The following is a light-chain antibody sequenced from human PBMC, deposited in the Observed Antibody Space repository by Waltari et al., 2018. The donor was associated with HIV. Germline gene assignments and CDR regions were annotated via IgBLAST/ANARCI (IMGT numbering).Light chain of an antibody. Sequence: QSALPQPASVSGSPGQSITISCTGTNSDVGGYNSVSWYQQHPGKAPRLIIFDVSHRPSGISNRFSGSKSGNTASLTISGLQAEDEADYYCSSYTRSTTLDAVFGTGTKVTVL. CDR3: SSYTRSTTLDAV. V-gene: IGLV2-14*01. CDR1: NSDVGGYNS. CDR2: DVS. J-gene: IGLJ1*01.